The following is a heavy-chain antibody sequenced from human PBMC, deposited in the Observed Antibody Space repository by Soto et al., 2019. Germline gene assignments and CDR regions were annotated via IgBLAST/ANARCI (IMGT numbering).Heavy chain of an antibody. CDR1: GGSISSYY. CDR2: IYYSGST. Sequence: AETLSLTCTVSGGSISSYYWSWIRQPPGKGLEWIGYIYYSGSTNYNPSLKSRVTISVDTSKNQFSLKLSSVTAADTAVYYGARGSSYYYYGMDVWGQGTTVTVSS. J-gene: IGHJ6*02. V-gene: IGHV4-59*01. D-gene: IGHD6-13*01. CDR3: ARGSSYYYYGMDV.